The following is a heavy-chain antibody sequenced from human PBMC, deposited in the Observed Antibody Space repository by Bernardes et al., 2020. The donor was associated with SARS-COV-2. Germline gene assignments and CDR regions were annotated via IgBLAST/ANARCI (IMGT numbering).Heavy chain of an antibody. Sequence: GSLRLSCAASGFTFSSYWMSWVRQAPGKGLEWVANIKQDGSEKYYVDSVKGRFTISRDNAKNSLYLQMNSLRAEDTAVYYCARDLGNYDFWSGYYLGGMDVWGQGTTVTVSS. CDR1: GFTFSSYW. D-gene: IGHD3-3*01. J-gene: IGHJ6*02. V-gene: IGHV3-7*01. CDR2: IKQDGSEK. CDR3: ARDLGNYDFWSGYYLGGMDV.